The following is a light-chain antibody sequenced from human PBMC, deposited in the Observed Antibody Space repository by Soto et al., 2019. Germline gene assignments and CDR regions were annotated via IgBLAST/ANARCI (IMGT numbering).Light chain of an antibody. CDR3: QQYNNWPRT. J-gene: IGKJ1*01. V-gene: IGKV3-15*01. CDR2: GAS. CDR1: QSVSSN. Sequence: EIVRTQSPVTLSVSPGKRATLSCRASQSVSSNLARFQQKPGQATRLLIYGASTRAIRTPAKFSGSGSGTEFTLTIGGLQSEDFAVYYCQQYNNWPRTFGQGTKVEIK.